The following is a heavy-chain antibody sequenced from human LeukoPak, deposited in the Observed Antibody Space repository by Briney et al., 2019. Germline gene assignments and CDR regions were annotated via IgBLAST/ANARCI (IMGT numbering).Heavy chain of an antibody. V-gene: IGHV3-23*01. J-gene: IGHJ4*02. CDR2: ITGGGHPT. Sequence: GGSLRLSCAASGFTFSNYAMSWVRQTPGKGLEWVSAITGGGHPTYYTDSVKGRFTISRDNSKNTLYLQLNSLTAEDTAIYYCTTYTVTPRHFDYWGQGTLVIVSS. CDR3: TTYTVTPRHFDY. D-gene: IGHD4-17*01. CDR1: GFTFSNYA.